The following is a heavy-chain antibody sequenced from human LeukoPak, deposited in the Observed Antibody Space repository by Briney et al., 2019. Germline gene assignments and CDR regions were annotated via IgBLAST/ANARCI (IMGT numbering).Heavy chain of an antibody. CDR1: GDYFSGYY. Sequence: PSETLSLTCAVYGDYFSGYYWSWIRQPPGKGLEWIGEINHSGSTNYNPSLKSRVTISVDTSKNQFSLKLSSVTAADTAVYYCATSGGTLGPTNYFAYWGQGTLVTVSS. CDR2: INHSGST. D-gene: IGHD3-16*01. J-gene: IGHJ4*02. CDR3: ATSGGTLGPTNYFAY. V-gene: IGHV4-34*01.